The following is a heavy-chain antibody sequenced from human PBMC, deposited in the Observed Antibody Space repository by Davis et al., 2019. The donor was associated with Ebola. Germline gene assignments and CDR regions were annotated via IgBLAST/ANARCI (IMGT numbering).Heavy chain of an antibody. D-gene: IGHD2-2*01. CDR3: ARVSRRSSRPDAFDI. J-gene: IGHJ3*02. CDR1: GGSVSSGSYY. Sequence: SETLSLTCTVSGGSVSSGSYYWSWIRQPPGKGLEWFGYIYYSGSTNYNPSLKSRVTISVDTSKNQFSLKLSSVTAADTAVYYCARVSRRSSRPDAFDIWGQGTMVTVSS. CDR2: IYYSGST. V-gene: IGHV4-61*01.